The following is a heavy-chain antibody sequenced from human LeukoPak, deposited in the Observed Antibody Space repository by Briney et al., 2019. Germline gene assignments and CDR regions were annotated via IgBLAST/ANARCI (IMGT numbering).Heavy chain of an antibody. CDR1: GASISSYY. Sequence: PSETLSLICTVSGASISSYYWSWIRQPPGKGLEWIGDIYYSGSIKYNPSLKSRVTMSVDTSKNQFSLKLSSVTAADTAVYYCARGELDSSSWYGPGYYYYGMDVWGQGTTVTVSS. CDR3: ARGELDSSSWYGPGYYYYGMDV. CDR2: IYYSGSI. V-gene: IGHV4-59*12. J-gene: IGHJ6*02. D-gene: IGHD6-13*01.